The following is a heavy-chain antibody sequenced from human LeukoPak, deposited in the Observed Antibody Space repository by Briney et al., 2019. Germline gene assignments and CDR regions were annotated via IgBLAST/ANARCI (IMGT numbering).Heavy chain of an antibody. CDR3: ASDQTRKTYYYGSGSYS. J-gene: IGHJ4*02. Sequence: ASVMVSCKASGGTFSSYAISWVRQAPGQGLEWMGRIIPILGIANYARKFQGRVTITADKSTSTAYMELSSLRSEDTAVYYCASDQTRKTYYYGSGSYSWGQGTLVTVSS. V-gene: IGHV1-69*04. CDR1: GGTFSSYA. D-gene: IGHD3-10*01. CDR2: IIPILGIA.